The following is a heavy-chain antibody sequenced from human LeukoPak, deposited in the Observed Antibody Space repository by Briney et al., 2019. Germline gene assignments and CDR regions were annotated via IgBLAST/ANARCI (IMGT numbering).Heavy chain of an antibody. CDR1: GGSISSGDYY. V-gene: IGHV4-30-4*01. D-gene: IGHD1-14*01. CDR3: ARGRWGVTGAFDI. Sequence: SETLSLTCTVSGGSISSGDYYWSWIRQPPGKGLEWIGYIYYSGSTYYNPSLKSRVTISVDTSKNQFSLKLSSVTAADTAVYYCARGRWGVTGAFDIWGQGTMVTVSS. CDR2: IYYSGST. J-gene: IGHJ3*02.